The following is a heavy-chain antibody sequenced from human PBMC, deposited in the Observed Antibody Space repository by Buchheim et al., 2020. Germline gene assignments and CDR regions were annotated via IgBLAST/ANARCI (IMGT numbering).Heavy chain of an antibody. D-gene: IGHD1-26*01. Sequence: EVQLLESGGGLVQPGGSLRLSCAASGFTFSSYAMNWVRQAPGRGVEWVSDISGSGGTTSYADSVKGRFTISRDNSKNTLSLHMNSQRAEDTAIYYCAKARSGRFFDYWGQG. CDR2: ISGSGGTT. CDR1: GFTFSSYA. V-gene: IGHV3-23*01. CDR3: AKARSGRFFDY. J-gene: IGHJ4*02.